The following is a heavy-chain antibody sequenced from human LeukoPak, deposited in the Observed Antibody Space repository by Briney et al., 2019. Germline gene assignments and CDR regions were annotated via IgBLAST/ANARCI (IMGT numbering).Heavy chain of an antibody. CDR1: GGSFSGYY. CDR3: AGDTTAMFD. V-gene: IGHV4-34*01. D-gene: IGHD5-18*01. Sequence: SETLTLTCAVYGGSFSGYYWSWIRQPPGKGLEWIGEINHSGSTNYNPSLKSRVTISVDTSKNQFSLKLSSVTAADTAVYYCAGDTTAMFDWGQGTVVTVSS. CDR2: INHSGST. J-gene: IGHJ4*02.